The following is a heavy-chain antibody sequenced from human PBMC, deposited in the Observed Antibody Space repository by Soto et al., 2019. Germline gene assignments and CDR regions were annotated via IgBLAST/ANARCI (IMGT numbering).Heavy chain of an antibody. D-gene: IGHD3-10*01. CDR1: GITFSSYD. V-gene: IGHV3-30*18. Sequence: QVQLVESGGGVVQPGRSLRLSCAASGITFSSYDMHWVRQAPGKGLEWVAVISYDGSNKYYADSVKGRFTISRDNAKNTLYLQMSSLRAEDTAVSYCAKDYWPARGSGSPLDYWGQGTLVTVSS. CDR2: ISYDGSNK. CDR3: AKDYWPARGSGSPLDY. J-gene: IGHJ4*02.